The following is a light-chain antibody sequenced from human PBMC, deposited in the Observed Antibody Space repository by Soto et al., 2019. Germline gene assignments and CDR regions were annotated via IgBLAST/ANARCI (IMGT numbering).Light chain of an antibody. CDR2: GAS. CDR3: QQYNNWPLT. J-gene: IGKJ2*01. Sequence: EIVMTQSPATLSVSPGERATLSCRASQSVSSNLAWYQQKPGQAPRLLIYGASTRATGIPARFSGSGSGTDFTLTIGSLQSEDFAVYYCQQYNNWPLTFGQGTKLEIK. CDR1: QSVSSN. V-gene: IGKV3-15*01.